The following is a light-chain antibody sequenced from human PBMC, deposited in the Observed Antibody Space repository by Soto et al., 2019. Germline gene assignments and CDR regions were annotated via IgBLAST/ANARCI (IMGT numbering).Light chain of an antibody. J-gene: IGKJ1*01. V-gene: IGKV1-6*01. CDR3: IQDYNYPWT. Sequence: AIQITQSPSSLSASVGDRVTITCRASQGIRNDLGWYQHKPGKAPKLLIYAASSLQFGVPSRFSGSGSGTEFTLTISSLQPEDLASYDCIQDYNYPWTVGKGTKVAIK. CDR2: AAS. CDR1: QGIRND.